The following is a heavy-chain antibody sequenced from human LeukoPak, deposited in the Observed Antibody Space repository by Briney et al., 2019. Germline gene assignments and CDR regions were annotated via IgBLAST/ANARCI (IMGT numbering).Heavy chain of an antibody. D-gene: IGHD5-18*01. Sequence: GGSLRLSCSASGFTFDFYDLNWVRQAPGKGLEWISYISSRASTIFYADSVKGRFYITRDNAKNSLYLQMNSLGAEDTAVYYCARGRGIQLKYYFDHWGHGTLVTVSS. J-gene: IGHJ4*01. V-gene: IGHV3-48*03. CDR2: ISSRASTI. CDR3: ARGRGIQLKYYFDH. CDR1: GFTFDFYD.